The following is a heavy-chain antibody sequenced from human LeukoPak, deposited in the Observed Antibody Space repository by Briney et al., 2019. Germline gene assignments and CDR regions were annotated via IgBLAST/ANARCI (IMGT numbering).Heavy chain of an antibody. Sequence: ASVKVSCKASGYTFTGYYMHWVRQAPGQGLEWMGWINPNSGGTNYAQKFQGRVTMTRDTSISTAYMELSRLRSDDTAVHYCARTRLRIGYYDSSGYPFDYWGQGTLVTVSS. D-gene: IGHD3-22*01. CDR3: ARTRLRIGYYDSSGYPFDY. CDR1: GYTFTGYY. J-gene: IGHJ4*02. V-gene: IGHV1-2*02. CDR2: INPNSGGT.